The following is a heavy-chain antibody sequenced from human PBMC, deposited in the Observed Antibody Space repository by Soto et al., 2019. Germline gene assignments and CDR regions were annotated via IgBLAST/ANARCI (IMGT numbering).Heavy chain of an antibody. D-gene: IGHD3-22*01. CDR2: ISYEGSNK. Sequence: QVQLVESGGGVVQPGRSLRLSCAASGLTFSSYGMHWVRQAPGKGLEWVAVISYEGSNKYYVDSVKCLFTISRDNSKNTLYLQMNILRAEDTAVYYCAKDRHAYGSSGSWVYDYWGQGTLVTVSS. V-gene: IGHV3-30*18. J-gene: IGHJ4*02. CDR1: GLTFSSYG. CDR3: AKDRHAYGSSGSWVYDY.